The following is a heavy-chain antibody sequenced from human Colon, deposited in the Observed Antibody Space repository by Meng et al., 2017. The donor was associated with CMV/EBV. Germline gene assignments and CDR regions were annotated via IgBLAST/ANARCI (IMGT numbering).Heavy chain of an antibody. D-gene: IGHD1-26*01. Sequence: GGSLRLSGAASGFTFSIYTMHWVRQAPGKGLGWVSSISISATKIYYADSVRGRFTVSRGDATDSLYLQLNSLRAEDTALYYCGGDKGILRGTFDYWGQGTLVTVSS. CDR1: GFTFSIYT. V-gene: IGHV3-21*01. CDR2: ISISATKI. J-gene: IGHJ4*02. CDR3: GGDKGILRGTFDY.